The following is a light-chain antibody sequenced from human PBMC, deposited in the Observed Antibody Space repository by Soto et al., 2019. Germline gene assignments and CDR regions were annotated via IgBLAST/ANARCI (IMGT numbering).Light chain of an antibody. CDR2: GAS. Sequence: EIVLTQSPATLSLSPGERATLSFSASQSVSSSLAWYQQKPGQAPRLLIYGASSRATGIPDRFSGSGSGPDFTLTISRLEPEDFAVYFCQHYGSSRTFGQGTKVDIK. J-gene: IGKJ1*01. CDR3: QHYGSSRT. CDR1: QSVSSS. V-gene: IGKV3-20*01.